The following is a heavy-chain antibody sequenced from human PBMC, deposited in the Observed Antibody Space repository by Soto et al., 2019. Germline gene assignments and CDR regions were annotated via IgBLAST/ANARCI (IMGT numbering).Heavy chain of an antibody. CDR2: INHSGST. CDR3: ARGRGCSGGSCYSWTDY. Sequence: SETLSLTCAVYGGSFSGYYWSWIRQPPGKGLEWIGEINHSGSTNYNPSLKSRVTISVDTSKNQFSLKLSSVTAADTAVYYCARGRGCSGGSCYSWTDYWGQGTLVTVSS. CDR1: GGSFSGYY. D-gene: IGHD2-15*01. V-gene: IGHV4-34*01. J-gene: IGHJ4*02.